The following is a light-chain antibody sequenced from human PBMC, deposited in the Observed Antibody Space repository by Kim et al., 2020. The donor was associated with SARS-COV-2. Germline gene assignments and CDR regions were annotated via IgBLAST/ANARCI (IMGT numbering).Light chain of an antibody. Sequence: QPASISCMSSQSLVYSNGNTYLNWFQQGPGQPPRRLIYQVSNRDSGVPDRFSGRASGTAFTLKISRVEAEDVGVYYCMQGTHWPYTFGQGTKLEI. V-gene: IGKV2-30*01. J-gene: IGKJ2*01. CDR2: QVS. CDR1: QSLVYSNGNTY. CDR3: MQGTHWPYT.